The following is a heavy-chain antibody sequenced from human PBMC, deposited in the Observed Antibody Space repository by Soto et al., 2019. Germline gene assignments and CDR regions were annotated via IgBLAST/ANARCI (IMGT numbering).Heavy chain of an antibody. CDR2: ISAYNGNT. Sequence: ASVKVSCKASGYTFTSYGISWVRQAPGQGLEWMGWISAYNGNTNYAQKLQGRVTMTTDTSTSTAYMELRSLRSDDTAVYYCARGSEWGDYEEPLNWFDPWGQGXLVTVYS. V-gene: IGHV1-18*01. J-gene: IGHJ5*02. CDR3: ARGSEWGDYEEPLNWFDP. CDR1: GYTFTSYG. D-gene: IGHD4-17*01.